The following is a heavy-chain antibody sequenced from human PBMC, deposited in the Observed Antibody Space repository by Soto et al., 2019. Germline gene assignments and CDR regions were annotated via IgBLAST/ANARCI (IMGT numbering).Heavy chain of an antibody. CDR1: GYTFTGYY. J-gene: IGHJ4*02. D-gene: IGHD3-22*01. Sequence: ASVKVSCKASGYTFTGYYMHWVRQAPLQGLEWMGWINPNSGGTNYAQKLQGRVTMTRDTSISTAYMELSRLRSEDTAVYYCASGYYDSSVYRSIDCWGQGTRVTVSS. V-gene: IGHV1-2*02. CDR3: ASGYYDSSVYRSIDC. CDR2: INPNSGGT.